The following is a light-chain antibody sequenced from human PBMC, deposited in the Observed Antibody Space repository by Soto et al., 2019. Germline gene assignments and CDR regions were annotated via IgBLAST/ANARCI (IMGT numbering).Light chain of an antibody. CDR1: SGHSSYA. V-gene: IGLV4-69*01. CDR3: QTWGTGVV. J-gene: IGLJ2*01. Sequence: QPVLTQSPSASASLGASVKLTCTLSSGHSSYAIAWHQQQPEKGPRYSMKLNSDGSHSKGDGIPDRFSGSSSGAERYLTISSLQSEDEADYYCQTWGTGVVFGGGTKLTVL. CDR2: LNSDGSH.